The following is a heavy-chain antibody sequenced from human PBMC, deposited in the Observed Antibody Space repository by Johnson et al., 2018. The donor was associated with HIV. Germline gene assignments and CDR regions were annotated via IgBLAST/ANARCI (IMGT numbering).Heavy chain of an antibody. CDR3: AREGGAFYDSSGSLAFDI. Sequence: VQLVESGGGLVQPGGSLRLSCAASGFTFRSYWMRWVRQAPGKGLEWLANIKQDGSDKYYVESVTGRFTISRDNSKNTLYLQMNSLRAEDTAVYYCAREGGAFYDSSGSLAFDIWGQGTMVTVSS. CDR1: GFTFRSYW. CDR2: IKQDGSDK. V-gene: IGHV3-7*01. J-gene: IGHJ3*02. D-gene: IGHD3-22*01.